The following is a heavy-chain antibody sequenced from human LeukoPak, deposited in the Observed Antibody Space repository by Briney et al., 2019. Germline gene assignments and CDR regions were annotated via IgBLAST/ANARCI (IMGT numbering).Heavy chain of an antibody. CDR1: GYTLTELS. Sequence: ASVKVSCKVSGYTLTELSMHWVRQAPGKGLEWMGGFDPEDGETIYAQKFQGRVTMTEDTSTDTAYMELSSLRSEDTAVYYCATDQATPGAFDIWGQGTMVTVSS. CDR2: FDPEDGET. V-gene: IGHV1-24*01. J-gene: IGHJ3*02. CDR3: ATDQATPGAFDI.